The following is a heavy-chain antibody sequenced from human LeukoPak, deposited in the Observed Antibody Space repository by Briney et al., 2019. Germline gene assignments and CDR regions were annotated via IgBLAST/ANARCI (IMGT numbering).Heavy chain of an antibody. D-gene: IGHD1-26*01. CDR3: YFDL. CDR2: IYFSGST. CDR1: GXSISRSSYY. V-gene: IGHV4-61*05. J-gene: IGHJ2*01. Sequence: NPSETLSLTCTVSGXSISRSSYYWGWIRQPPGKGLEWIGYIYFSGSTNYNPSLKSRVTISVDTSKADTAVYYCARRTAPSGSYFWYFDLWGRGTLVTVSS.